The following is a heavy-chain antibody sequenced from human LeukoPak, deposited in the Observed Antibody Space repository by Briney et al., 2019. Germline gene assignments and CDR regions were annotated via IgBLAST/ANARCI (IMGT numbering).Heavy chain of an antibody. CDR2: FYTSGTT. V-gene: IGHV4-4*07. J-gene: IGHJ2*01. D-gene: IGHD4-23*01. CDR3: ARTVVTLDWYFDL. CDR1: GGSISSYS. Sequence: SETLSHTCSVSGGSISSYSWNCIRQPAGKGLEWIGRFYTSGTTNYNPSLKSRVTMSIDTSKNQVSLKMRSVTAADTAVYYCARTVVTLDWYFDLWGRGTLVSVSS.